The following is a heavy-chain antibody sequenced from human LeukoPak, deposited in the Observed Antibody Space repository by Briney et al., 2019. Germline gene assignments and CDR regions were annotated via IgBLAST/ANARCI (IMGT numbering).Heavy chain of an antibody. CDR3: ARILVGIAAALTGWFDP. J-gene: IGHJ5*02. V-gene: IGHV2-70*04. Sequence: SGPALVKPTQTLTLTCTFSGFSLSTSGMRVSWIRQPPGKALEWLARVDWDDDKYCSTSLKTRLTISKATSKNQVVLTMTNMDPVDTATYYCARILVGIAAALTGWFDPWGQGTLVTVSS. CDR1: GFSLSTSGMR. CDR2: VDWDDDK. D-gene: IGHD6-13*01.